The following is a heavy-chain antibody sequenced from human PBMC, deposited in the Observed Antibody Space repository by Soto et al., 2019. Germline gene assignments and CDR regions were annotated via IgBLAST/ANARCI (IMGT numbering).Heavy chain of an antibody. V-gene: IGHV4-39*01. CDR2: IYYSGST. CDR1: GGSISSSSYY. D-gene: IGHD7-27*01. CDR3: AKSWGYDYYYGMDV. Sequence: PSETLSLTCTVSGGSISSSSYYWGWIRQPPGKGLEWIGSIYYSGSTCYNPSLKSRVTISVDTSKNQFSLKLSSVTAADTAVYYCAKSWGYDYYYGMDVWGQGTTVTVSS. J-gene: IGHJ6*02.